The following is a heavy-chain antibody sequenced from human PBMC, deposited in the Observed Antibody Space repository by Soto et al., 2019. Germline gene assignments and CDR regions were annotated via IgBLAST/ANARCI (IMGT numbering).Heavy chain of an antibody. J-gene: IGHJ4*02. CDR1: GFTFISYA. Sequence: EVQLVESGGGLVQPGGSLRLSCAASGFTFISYAMHWVRQAPGKGLEYVSAISPDGRNTYYANSVKGRFTISRDNSKDTLYLQMGSLRAEDMAVDYCAKDGPYYYGSGSYYGVAYWGQGTLVTVSS. V-gene: IGHV3-64*01. CDR3: AKDGPYYYGSGSYYGVAY. CDR2: ISPDGRNT. D-gene: IGHD3-10*01.